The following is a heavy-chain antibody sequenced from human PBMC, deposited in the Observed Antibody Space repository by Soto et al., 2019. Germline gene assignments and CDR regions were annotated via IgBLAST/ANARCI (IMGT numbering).Heavy chain of an antibody. Sequence: HVQLVQSGAEVKKPGSSVKVSCKASGGTFSSDAISWVRQAPGQRLEWMGGILPIFAPANYAQKFLGRVTITADESTTTAYIELSSLTSEDTAMYYCARARGESPMVQEDFLDNWGQGTLVSVAS. CDR2: ILPIFAPA. D-gene: IGHD1-1*01. J-gene: IGHJ4*02. CDR3: ARARGESPMVQEDFLDN. CDR1: GGTFSSDA. V-gene: IGHV1-69*01.